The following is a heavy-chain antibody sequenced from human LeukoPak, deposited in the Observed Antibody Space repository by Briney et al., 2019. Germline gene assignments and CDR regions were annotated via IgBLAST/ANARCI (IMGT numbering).Heavy chain of an antibody. J-gene: IGHJ6*03. Sequence: GGSLRLSCAASGFTFSSYAMHWVRQAPGKGLEWVAVISYDGSNKYYADSVKGRFTISRDNSKNTLYLQMGSLRAEDMAVYYCARDLRTSLGYSYGSYYYYYMDVWGKGTTVTVSS. D-gene: IGHD5-18*01. V-gene: IGHV3-30*14. CDR1: GFTFSSYA. CDR3: ARDLRTSLGYSYGSYYYYYMDV. CDR2: ISYDGSNK.